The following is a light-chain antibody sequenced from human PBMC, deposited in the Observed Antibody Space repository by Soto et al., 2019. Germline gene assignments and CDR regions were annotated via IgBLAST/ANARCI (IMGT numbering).Light chain of an antibody. CDR3: ETWDTNTRV. J-gene: IGLJ3*02. CDR1: SGHSSYN. CDR2: LEGSGNY. V-gene: IGLV4-60*02. Sequence: QSVLTQSSSASASLGSSVKLTCTLSSGHSSYNIAWHQQQPGKAPRYLMKLEGSGNYNKGSGVPDRFSGSSSGADRYLTISNLQFEDEADYYCETWDTNTRVFGGGTQLTVL.